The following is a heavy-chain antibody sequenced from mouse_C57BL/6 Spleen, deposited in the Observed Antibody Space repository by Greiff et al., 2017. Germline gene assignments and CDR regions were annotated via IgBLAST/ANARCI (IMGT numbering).Heavy chain of an antibody. CDR1: GFNIKDDY. D-gene: IGHD2-3*01. CDR3: TIYDGYSYFDY. V-gene: IGHV14-4*01. CDR2: IDPENGDT. J-gene: IGHJ2*01. Sequence: EVKLQESGAELVRPGASVKLSCTASGFNIKDDYMHWVKQRPEQGLEWIGWIDPENGDTEYASKFQGKATITADTSSNTAYLQLSSLTSEDTAVYYCTIYDGYSYFDYWGQGTTLTVSS.